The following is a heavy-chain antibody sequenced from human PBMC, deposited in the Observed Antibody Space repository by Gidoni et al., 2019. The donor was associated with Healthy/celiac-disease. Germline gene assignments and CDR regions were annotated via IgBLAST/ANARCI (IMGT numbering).Heavy chain of an antibody. V-gene: IGHV3-9*01. CDR2: ISWNSGSI. J-gene: IGHJ6*02. Sequence: EVQLVESGGGLVQPGRSLRLPCAASGFTFDDYAMHWVRQAPGKGLEWVSGISWNSGSIGYADSVKGRFTISRDNAKNSLYLQMNSLRAEDTALYYCALQGGDYSNPPLYYYYGMDVWGQGTTVTVSS. D-gene: IGHD4-4*01. CDR3: ALQGGDYSNPPLYYYYGMDV. CDR1: GFTFDDYA.